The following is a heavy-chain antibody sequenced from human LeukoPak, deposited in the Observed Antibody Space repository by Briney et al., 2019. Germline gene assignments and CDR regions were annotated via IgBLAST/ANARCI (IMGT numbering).Heavy chain of an antibody. J-gene: IGHJ4*02. D-gene: IGHD3-10*01. CDR3: AREGKYYYGSGSYQTIDY. Sequence: SETLSLTCAVYGGSSSGYYWSWIRQPPGKGLEWIGEINHSGSTNYNPSLKSRVTVSVDTSKNQFSLKLSSVTAADTAVYYCAREGKYYYGSGSYQTIDYWGQGTLVTVSS. CDR2: INHSGST. V-gene: IGHV4-34*01. CDR1: GGSSSGYY.